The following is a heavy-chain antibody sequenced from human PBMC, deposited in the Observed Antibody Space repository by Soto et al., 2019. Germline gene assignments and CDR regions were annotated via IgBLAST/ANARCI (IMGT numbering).Heavy chain of an antibody. Sequence: SETLSLTCAVSGGSISSSNWWSWVRQPPGKGLEWIGEIYHSGSTNYNPSLKSRVTISVDKSKNQFSLKLSSVTAADTAVYYCARVDFCISTSCYGNYFDYWGQGTLVTVS. D-gene: IGHD2-2*01. J-gene: IGHJ4*02. CDR1: GGSISSSNW. CDR3: ARVDFCISTSCYGNYFDY. CDR2: IYHSGST. V-gene: IGHV4-4*02.